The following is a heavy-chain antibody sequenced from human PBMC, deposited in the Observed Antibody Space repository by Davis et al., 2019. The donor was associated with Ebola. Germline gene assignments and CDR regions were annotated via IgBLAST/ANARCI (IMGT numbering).Heavy chain of an antibody. J-gene: IGHJ4*02. D-gene: IGHD3-10*01. Sequence: SLKISCAASGFTFDDYAMHWVRQAPGKGLEWVSGISWNSGSIGYADSVKGRFTISRDNSKNTLYLQMNSLRAEDTAVYYCAKESTGVTMVRGVEIGYWGQGTLVTVSS. V-gene: IGHV3-9*01. CDR3: AKESTGVTMVRGVEIGY. CDR2: ISWNSGSI. CDR1: GFTFDDYA.